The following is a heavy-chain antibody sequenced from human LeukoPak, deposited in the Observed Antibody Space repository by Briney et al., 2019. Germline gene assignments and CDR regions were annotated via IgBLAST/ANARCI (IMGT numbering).Heavy chain of an antibody. D-gene: IGHD2-21*02. CDR2: IYYSGST. V-gene: IGHV4-39*07. CDR1: GGSISSSSYY. J-gene: IGHJ4*02. CDR3: ARLYCGGDCPD. Sequence: PSETLSLTCTVSGGSISSSSYYWGWIRQPPGKGLEWIGSIYYSGSTYYNPSLKSRVTISVDTSKNQFSLKLSSVTAADTAVYYCARLYCGGDCPDWGQGTLVTVSS.